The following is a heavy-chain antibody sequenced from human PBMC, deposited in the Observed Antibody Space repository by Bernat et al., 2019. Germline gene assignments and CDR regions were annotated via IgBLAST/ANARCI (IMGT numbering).Heavy chain of an antibody. J-gene: IGHJ4*02. D-gene: IGHD6-13*01. CDR2: ISGSGGST. V-gene: IGHV3-23*01. CDR1: GFTFSRYA. Sequence: EVQLLESGGGSVQPGGSLRLSCAASGFTFSRYAMSWVRQAPGKGLEWVSAISGSGGSTYYADSVKGRFTISRDNSKNTLYLQMNSLRAEDTAVYYCVAAAGIGFDCWGQGTLFTVSS. CDR3: VAAAGIGFDC.